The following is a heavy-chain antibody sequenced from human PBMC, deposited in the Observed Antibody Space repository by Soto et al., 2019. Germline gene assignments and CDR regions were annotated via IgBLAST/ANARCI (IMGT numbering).Heavy chain of an antibody. CDR2: IYYSGST. Sequence: SETLSLTCTVSGGSISSGDYYWSWIRQPPGKGLEWIGYIYYSGSTYYNPSIKSRVTISVDTSKNQFSLKLSSVTAADTAVYYCARATIVLVPAAMVSHWFDPWGQGTLVTVS. V-gene: IGHV4-30-4*01. CDR1: GGSISSGDYY. D-gene: IGHD2-2*01. J-gene: IGHJ5*02. CDR3: ARATIVLVPAAMVSHWFDP.